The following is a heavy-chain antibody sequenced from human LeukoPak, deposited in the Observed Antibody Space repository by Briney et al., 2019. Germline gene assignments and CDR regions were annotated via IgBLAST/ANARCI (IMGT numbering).Heavy chain of an antibody. D-gene: IGHD6-19*01. CDR2: IYYSGST. CDR3: ARDEEVNSSGWVAYYFDY. J-gene: IGHJ4*02. V-gene: IGHV4-39*07. Sequence: SETLSLTCTVSGGSISSSSYYWGWIRQPPGKGLEWIGSIYYSGSTYYNPSLKSRVTISVDTSKNQFSLKLSSVTAADTAMYYCARDEEVNSSGWVAYYFDYWGQGTLVTVSS. CDR1: GGSISSSSYY.